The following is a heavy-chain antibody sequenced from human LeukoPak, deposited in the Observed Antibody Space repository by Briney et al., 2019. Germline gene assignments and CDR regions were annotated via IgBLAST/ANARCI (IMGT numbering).Heavy chain of an antibody. D-gene: IGHD2-21*01. CDR2: ISHRGNT. V-gene: IGHV4-39*01. Sequence: SETLSLTCTVSGDSIGSNTYYWGWIRQPPGKGLEWLGSISHRGNTYSNPSLKSRVTMSVDTSKNQFSLKLSSVPATDTAVYYCARHVMEVLIPNWFDPWGQGTLVTVSS. J-gene: IGHJ5*02. CDR1: GDSIGSNTYY. CDR3: ARHVMEVLIPNWFDP.